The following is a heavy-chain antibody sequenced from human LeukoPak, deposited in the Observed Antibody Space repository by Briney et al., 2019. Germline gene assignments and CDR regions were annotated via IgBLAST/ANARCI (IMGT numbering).Heavy chain of an antibody. V-gene: IGHV3-7*01. CDR1: GFTFSSSW. CDR2: IQQDGSDK. CDR3: ARDLYRIVVVPHYFDY. D-gene: IGHD3-22*01. Sequence: SGGSLRLSCAASGFTFSSSWMSWVRQAPGKGLEWVANIQQDGSDKYYVDSVKSRFTISRDNAKNSLYLQMNSLRAEDTAVYYCARDLYRIVVVPHYFDYWGQGTLVTVSS. J-gene: IGHJ4*02.